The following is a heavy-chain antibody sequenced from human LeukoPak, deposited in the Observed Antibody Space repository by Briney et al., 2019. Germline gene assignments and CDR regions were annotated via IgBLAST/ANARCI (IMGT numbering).Heavy chain of an antibody. D-gene: IGHD1-20*01. J-gene: IGHJ4*02. Sequence: QPGGSLRLSCAASGFTFSSYSMSWVRQAPGKGLEWVSAISGSGGSTYYADTVKGRFTISKDNSKNTLYLEMNSLRAEETAVYYCAKGGSITGKLDYWGQGTLVTVSS. V-gene: IGHV3-23*01. CDR3: AKGGSITGKLDY. CDR2: ISGSGGST. CDR1: GFTFSSYS.